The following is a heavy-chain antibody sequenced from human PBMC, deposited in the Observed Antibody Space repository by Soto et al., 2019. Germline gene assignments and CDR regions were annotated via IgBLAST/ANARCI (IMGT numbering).Heavy chain of an antibody. D-gene: IGHD6-6*01. CDR1: GYTFTSYA. CDR2: INAGNGNT. V-gene: IGHV1-3*01. Sequence: QVPLVQSGAEVKKPGASVKVSCKASGYTFTSYAMHWVRQAPGQRLEWMGWINAGNGNTKYSQKFQGRVTITRDTSASTAYMELSSLRSEDTAVYYCARGQGIAARSVGVTDYWGQGTLVTVSS. J-gene: IGHJ4*02. CDR3: ARGQGIAARSVGVTDY.